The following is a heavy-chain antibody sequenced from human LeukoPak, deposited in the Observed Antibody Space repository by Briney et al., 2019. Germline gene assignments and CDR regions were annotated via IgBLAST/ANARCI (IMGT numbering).Heavy chain of an antibody. V-gene: IGHV3-48*02. D-gene: IGHD6-19*01. CDR1: GFTFSSYS. CDR3: ARDEAVAGTGYYYYGMDV. J-gene: IGHJ6*02. CDR2: ISTSSDTI. Sequence: PGGSLRLSCAASGFTFSSYSMNWVRQAPGKGLEWLSYISTSSDTIYYADSVKGRFTISRDNAKNSLYLQMNSLRDEDTAVYYCARDEAVAGTGYYYYGMDVWGQGTTVTVSS.